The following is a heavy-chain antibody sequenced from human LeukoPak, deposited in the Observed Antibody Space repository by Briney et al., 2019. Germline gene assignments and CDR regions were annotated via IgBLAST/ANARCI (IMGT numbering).Heavy chain of an antibody. D-gene: IGHD1-26*01. V-gene: IGHV3-30*02. CDR1: GFTFSSYG. Sequence: GGSLRLSCAASGFTFSSYGMHWVRQAPGKGLEWVAFIRYDGSNKYYADSVKGRFTISRDNSKNTLYLQMNSLRAGDTAVYYCAKSGSIVGAIGVDYWGQGTLVTVSS. J-gene: IGHJ4*02. CDR3: AKSGSIVGAIGVDY. CDR2: IRYDGSNK.